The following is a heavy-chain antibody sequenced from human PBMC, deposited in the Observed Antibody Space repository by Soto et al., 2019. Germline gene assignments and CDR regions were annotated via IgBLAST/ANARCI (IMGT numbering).Heavy chain of an antibody. V-gene: IGHV3-23*01. CDR1: GFTFSSYA. D-gene: IGHD1-26*01. CDR2: ISGSGGST. CDR3: ARRGSGSYYDY. J-gene: IGHJ4*02. Sequence: EVQLLESGGGLVQPGGSLRLSCAASGFTFSSYAMRWVRQAPGKGLECVSAISGSGGSTYYADSVKGRFTISRDNSKNTLYLQMNSLRAEDTAGYYCARRGSGSYYDYWGQGTLVNVSS.